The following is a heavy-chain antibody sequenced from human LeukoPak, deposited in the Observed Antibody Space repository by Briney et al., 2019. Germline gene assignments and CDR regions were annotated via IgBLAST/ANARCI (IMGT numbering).Heavy chain of an antibody. J-gene: IGHJ4*02. Sequence: GGSLRLSCAASGFTVSNNFMSWVRQAPGKGLEWVSHISGSGSNICYADSVKGRFTISRDNAKNSLYLQMNSLRAEDTAVYYCARGLRNTILGGDYYWGQGTLVTVSS. V-gene: IGHV3-11*04. D-gene: IGHD3-3*01. CDR1: GFTVSNNF. CDR3: ARGLRNTILGGDYY. CDR2: ISGSGSNI.